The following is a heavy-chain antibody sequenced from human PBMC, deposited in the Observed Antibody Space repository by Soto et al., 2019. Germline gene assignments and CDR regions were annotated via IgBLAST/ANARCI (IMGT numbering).Heavy chain of an antibody. V-gene: IGHV3-53*04. CDR2: IYPAGDT. D-gene: IGHD3-16*01. CDR1: GFTVSNNY. Sequence: VESGGGLVQPGGSLRLSCAASGFTVSNNYMTWVRQAPGKGLEWVSVIYPAGDTYYADSVKGRFTISRHSSKTTLYLQITGLGLKNTAGNYWPGGNYDWAYYYYYSLDAWGKGTTVTVS. CDR3: PGGNYDWAYYYYYSLDA. J-gene: IGHJ6*03.